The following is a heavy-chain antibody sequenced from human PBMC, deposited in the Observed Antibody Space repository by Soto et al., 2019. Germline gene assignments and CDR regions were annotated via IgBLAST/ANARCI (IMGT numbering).Heavy chain of an antibody. CDR3: AIDRYCSSTSCYLWTWFAP. V-gene: IGHV3-23*01. J-gene: IGHJ5*02. Sequence: GSLRLSCAASGFTFSSYAMSWVRQAPGKGLEWVSAISGSGGSTYYADSVKGRFTISRDNSKNTLYLQMNSLRAEDTAVYYCAIDRYCSSTSCYLWTWFAPWGKGTLVTVPS. CDR2: ISGSGGST. CDR1: GFTFSSYA. D-gene: IGHD2-2*01.